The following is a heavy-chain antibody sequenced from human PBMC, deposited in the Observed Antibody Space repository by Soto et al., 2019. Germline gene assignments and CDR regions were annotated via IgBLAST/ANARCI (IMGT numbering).Heavy chain of an antibody. D-gene: IGHD5-18*01. CDR3: ARDYSPYNWFDP. V-gene: IGHV3-21*01. CDR1: GFTFSSYS. CDR2: ISSSSSYI. J-gene: IGHJ5*02. Sequence: GVLRLSCAASGFTFSSYSMNWVRQAPGKGLEWVSSISSSSSYIYYADSVKGRFTISRDNAKNSLYLQMNSLRAEDTAVYYCARDYSPYNWFDPWGQGTLVTVSS.